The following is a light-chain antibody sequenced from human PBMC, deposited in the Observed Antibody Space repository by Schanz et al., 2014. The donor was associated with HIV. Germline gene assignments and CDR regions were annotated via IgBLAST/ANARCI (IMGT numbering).Light chain of an antibody. J-gene: IGLJ2*01. CDR1: SSNIGSVYD. Sequence: QSVLTQPPSVSGAPGQRVTISCTGSSSNIGSVYDVHWYQQLPGTAPKHLIFANSDRPSGVPDRFSGSKSGTSASLAISGLQSEDEADYYCAAWDDSLNGHVVFGGGTKLTAL. CDR3: AAWDDSLNGHVV. V-gene: IGLV1-40*01. CDR2: ANS.